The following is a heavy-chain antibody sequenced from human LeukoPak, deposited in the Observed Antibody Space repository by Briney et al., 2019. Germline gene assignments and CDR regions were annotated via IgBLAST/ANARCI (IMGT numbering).Heavy chain of an antibody. J-gene: IGHJ3*01. CDR2: ISTYTGRA. CDR1: VYRFNVYD. D-gene: IGHD2-8*01. V-gene: IGHV1-18*01. Sequence: GAAVKVSCKTSVYRFNVYDILWVRQAPGHGLDYVGWISTYTGRANYAQKFQGRVSMITDTSTSTAYLELTNLTSSDTGLYYCARADGTKSGTNAFDVWGLGTMVTVAS. CDR3: ARADGTKSGTNAFDV.